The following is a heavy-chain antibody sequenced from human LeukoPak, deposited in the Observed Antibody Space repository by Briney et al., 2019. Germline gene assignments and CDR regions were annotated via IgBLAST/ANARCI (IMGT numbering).Heavy chain of an antibody. CDR1: GYTFTGYY. J-gene: IGHJ5*02. D-gene: IGHD3-16*01. V-gene: IGHV1-2*02. CDR2: INPNSGGT. CDR3: ARDRGLRWASNWFDP. Sequence: GASVTVSCKASGYTFTGYYMHWVRQAPGQGLEWMGWINPNSGGTNYTQKFQGRVTMTRDTSISTAYMELSRLRSDDTAVYYCARDRGLRWASNWFDPWGQGTLVTVSS.